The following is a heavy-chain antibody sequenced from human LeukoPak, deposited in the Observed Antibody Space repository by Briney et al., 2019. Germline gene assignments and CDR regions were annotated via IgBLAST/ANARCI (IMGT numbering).Heavy chain of an antibody. J-gene: IGHJ4*02. CDR3: ARRDNLSSFWSGQFDY. CDR2: IYHSGST. D-gene: IGHD3-3*01. V-gene: IGHV4-59*08. CDR1: GGSISSYY. Sequence: SETLSLTCTVSGGSISSYYWSWIRQPPGKGLEWIGSIYHSGSTYYNPSLKSRVTISVDTSKNQFSLKLSSVTAADTAVYYCARRDNLSSFWSGQFDYWGQGTLVTVSS.